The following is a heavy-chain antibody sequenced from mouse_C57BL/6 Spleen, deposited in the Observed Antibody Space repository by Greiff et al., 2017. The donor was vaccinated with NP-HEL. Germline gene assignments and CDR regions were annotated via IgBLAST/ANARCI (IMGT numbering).Heavy chain of an antibody. D-gene: IGHD2-1*01. CDR1: GYTFTSYW. Sequence: VQLQQSGAELVKPGASVKLSCKASGYTFTSYWMQWVKQRPGQGLEWIGEIDPSDSYTNYNQKFKGKATLTVDTSSSTAYMQLSSLTSEDSAVYYCARGDGNYEGFAYWGQGTLVTVSA. CDR2: IDPSDSYT. CDR3: ARGDGNYEGFAY. J-gene: IGHJ3*01. V-gene: IGHV1-50*01.